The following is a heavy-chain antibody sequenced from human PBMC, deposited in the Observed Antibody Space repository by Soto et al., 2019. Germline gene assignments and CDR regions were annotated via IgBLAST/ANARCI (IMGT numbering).Heavy chain of an antibody. CDR3: AREKVGANDY. J-gene: IGHJ4*02. D-gene: IGHD1-26*01. CDR1: GYTFTSYD. CDR2: MNPNSANT. V-gene: IGHV1-8*01. Sequence: QVQLVQSGAEVKKPGASVKVSCKASGYTFTSYDINWVRQATGQGLEWMGWMNPNSANTGYAQKFKGRVTMTRNTSISTADTGLSSLRSEDTAVYYCAREKVGANDYWGQGTLVTVSS.